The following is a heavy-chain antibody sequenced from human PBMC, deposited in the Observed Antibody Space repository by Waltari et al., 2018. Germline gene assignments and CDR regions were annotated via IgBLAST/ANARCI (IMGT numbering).Heavy chain of an antibody. V-gene: IGHV1-2*02. CDR3: ARLSVGARKLRLGY. D-gene: IGHD1-26*01. CDR1: GYPFTGYF. Sequence: QVQLEQSGADVKKPGASVKVSCKASGYPFTGYFLHWVRQAPGQGLEWMVWINPSSGVTNYEQKFQGRVTLTTETSISAAYMELSNLRSDDTAVYYCARLSVGARKLRLGYWGQGTLVTVTS. J-gene: IGHJ4*02. CDR2: INPSSGVT.